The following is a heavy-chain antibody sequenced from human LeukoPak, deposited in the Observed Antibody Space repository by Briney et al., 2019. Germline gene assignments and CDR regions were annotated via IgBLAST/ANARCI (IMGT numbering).Heavy chain of an antibody. Sequence: PGGSLRLSCAASGFTFSSYSMNWVRQAPGKGLEWGLYISAISSSSTYYADSGKGRFTISSDNAKNSVYLQMNSLRAEDTALYYCARGDVGFRLGELSFNDAFDIWGQGTMVTVSS. CDR1: GFTFSSYS. J-gene: IGHJ3*02. CDR3: ARGDVGFRLGELSFNDAFDI. D-gene: IGHD3-16*02. CDR2: ISAISSSST. V-gene: IGHV3-48*04.